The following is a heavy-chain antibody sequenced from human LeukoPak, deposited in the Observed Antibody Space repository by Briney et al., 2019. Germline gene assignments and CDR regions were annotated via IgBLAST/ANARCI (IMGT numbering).Heavy chain of an antibody. CDR2: ISGSGGRT. Sequence: GGSLRLSCAASGFTFSGYWMTWVRQAPGKGLEWVSAISGSGGRTHYADSVKGRFTISRDNSKNTLYLQMNSLRAEDTATYYCAKLSRGEPNDYWGQGTLVTVSS. J-gene: IGHJ4*02. V-gene: IGHV3-23*01. CDR1: GFTFSGYW. CDR3: AKLSRGEPNDY. D-gene: IGHD4-17*01.